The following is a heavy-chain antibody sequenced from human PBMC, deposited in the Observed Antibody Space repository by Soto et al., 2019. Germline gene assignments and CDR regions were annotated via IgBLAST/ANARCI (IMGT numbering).Heavy chain of an antibody. Sequence: QVQLQESGPGLVKPSETLSLTCAVSSGSISSSNWWSWVSQPPGKGLEWIGEIHHSGRTNYNASLKSRVTISLDKSKNQLSLKLSSVTAADTAMYYCASADYYYMGVWGKGTTVTVSS. V-gene: IGHV4-4*02. J-gene: IGHJ6*03. CDR3: ASADYYYMGV. CDR1: SGSISSSNW. CDR2: IHHSGRT.